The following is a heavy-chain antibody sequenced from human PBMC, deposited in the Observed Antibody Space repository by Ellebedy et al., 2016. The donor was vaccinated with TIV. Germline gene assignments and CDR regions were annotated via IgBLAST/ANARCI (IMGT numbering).Heavy chain of an antibody. CDR2: INPNSGGT. D-gene: IGHD3-3*01. J-gene: IGHJ4*02. Sequence: ASVKVSXKASGYTFTGYYMHWVRQAPGQGLEWMGWINPNSGGTNYAQKFQGRVTMTRDTSISTAYMELSRLRSDDTAVYYCARGSITIFGVAARWGQGTLVTVSS. CDR1: GYTFTGYY. CDR3: ARGSITIFGVAAR. V-gene: IGHV1-2*02.